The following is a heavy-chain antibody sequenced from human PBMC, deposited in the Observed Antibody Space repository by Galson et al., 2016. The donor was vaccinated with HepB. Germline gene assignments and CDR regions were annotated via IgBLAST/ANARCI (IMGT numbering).Heavy chain of an antibody. Sequence: QSGAEVKKPGASVKVSCKTSGYTFTTNGISWVRQAPGQGLEWVAWISAHNGDTNSAQKFQGRVTLTTDTSTRTAYMELGSLTSDDTAVYYCARDRDRSLDYWGQGTLVTVSS. CDR1: GYTFTTNG. J-gene: IGHJ4*02. CDR2: ISAHNGDT. D-gene: IGHD5-24*01. CDR3: ARDRDRSLDY. V-gene: IGHV1-18*04.